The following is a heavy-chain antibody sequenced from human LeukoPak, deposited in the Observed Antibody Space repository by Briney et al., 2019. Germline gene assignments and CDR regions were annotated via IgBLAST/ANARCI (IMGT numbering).Heavy chain of an antibody. CDR3: ASGGYGSNWSFGD. D-gene: IGHD6-13*01. V-gene: IGHV5-51*01. CDR2: IHPRDSDT. CDR1: GYSFTSYW. Sequence: GASLKISCKGSGYSFTSYWIGWVRQMPGKGLEWMDIIHPRDSDTRYSPSFQGQVTISADKSISTAYLQWSSLKASDTAVYYCASGGYGSNWSFGDWGQGTLVTVSS. J-gene: IGHJ4*02.